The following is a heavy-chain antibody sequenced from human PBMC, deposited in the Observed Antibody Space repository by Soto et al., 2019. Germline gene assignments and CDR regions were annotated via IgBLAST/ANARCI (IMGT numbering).Heavy chain of an antibody. D-gene: IGHD5-12*01. CDR1: GGSVSNNNW. CDR3: TKNSAYALDY. V-gene: IGHV4-4*02. J-gene: IGHJ4*02. Sequence: QVQLQESGPVLVKPSGTFSLSCAVSGGSVSNNNWWSWVRQSPVNGLEWIGEIHHSVVHSYNTSLESRDTLSVDKSKNELSLRLNYVTAADTAVYYCTKNSAYALDYWGLGILVTVSS. CDR2: IHHSVVH.